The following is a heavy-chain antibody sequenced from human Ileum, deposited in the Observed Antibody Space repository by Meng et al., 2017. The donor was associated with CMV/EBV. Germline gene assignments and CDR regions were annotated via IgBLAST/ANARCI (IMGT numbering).Heavy chain of an antibody. Sequence: VTLWEPGPVLWQTSAALSLPSYVSGGSISNYYWSWIRQPAGKGLEWIAHIYTSGTINYNPSLKSRVTMSVDTSRNQFSLKLTSVTAADTAVYYCARNYGSGNWNFFHYWGQGTLVTVSS. J-gene: IGHJ4*02. CDR3: ARNYGSGNWNFFHY. CDR1: GGSISNYY. V-gene: IGHV4-4*07. CDR2: IYTSGTI. D-gene: IGHD3-10*01.